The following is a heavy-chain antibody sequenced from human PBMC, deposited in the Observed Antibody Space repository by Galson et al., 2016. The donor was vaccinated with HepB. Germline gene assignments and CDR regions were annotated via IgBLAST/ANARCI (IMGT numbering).Heavy chain of an antibody. Sequence: SLRLSCAASGFTFSNYAMSWVRQAPGAGLEWVSNIRSSDGASHYADSVNGRFTTSRNNRKNTVYLQMNSLRADDTSVYFWAKVGIMGASDDAFDLWGQGTMVTVSP. V-gene: IGHV3-23*01. CDR2: IRSSDGAS. J-gene: IGHJ3*01. D-gene: IGHD2-8*01. CDR1: GFTFSNYA. CDR3: AKVGIMGASDDAFDL.